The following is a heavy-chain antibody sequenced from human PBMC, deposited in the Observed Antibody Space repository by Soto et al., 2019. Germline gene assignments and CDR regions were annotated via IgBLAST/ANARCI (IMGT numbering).Heavy chain of an antibody. CDR3: ARDRYYYHSRGYYWDGFDH. Sequence: SEILSLTCRVACFSISSCYWRLPPLPAGKGLEWIGRIYISGSTRYNPSLMIPVTMSVDTYKKQFSLKLSSXSSADTAVYYCARDRYYYHSRGYYWDGFDHWGQGTLVSVS. CDR1: CFSISSCY. V-gene: IGHV4-4*07. J-gene: IGHJ5*02. D-gene: IGHD3-22*01. CDR2: IYISGST.